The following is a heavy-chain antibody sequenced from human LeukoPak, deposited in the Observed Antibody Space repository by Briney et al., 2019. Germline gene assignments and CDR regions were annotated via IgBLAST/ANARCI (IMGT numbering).Heavy chain of an antibody. CDR3: ARDVSYGYSGYVLGGVDY. CDR1: GFTFSSYA. Sequence: GRSLRLSCAASGFTFSSYATHWVRQAPGKGLEWVAVISYDGSNKYYADSVKGRFTISRDNSKNTLYLQMNSLRAEDTAVYYCARDVSYGYSGYVLGGVDYWGQGTLVTVSS. CDR2: ISYDGSNK. J-gene: IGHJ4*02. V-gene: IGHV3-30-3*01. D-gene: IGHD5-12*01.